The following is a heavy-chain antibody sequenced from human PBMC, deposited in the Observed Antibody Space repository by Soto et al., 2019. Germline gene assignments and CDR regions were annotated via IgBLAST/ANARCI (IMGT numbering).Heavy chain of an antibody. CDR2: IYYTGST. D-gene: IGHD1-26*01. CDR3: ATSLVTSRTRVDY. CDR1: GGSIYTGGFY. J-gene: IGHJ4*02. V-gene: IGHV4-31*03. Sequence: QVQLQESGPGLVKPSQTLSLTCTVSGGSIYTGGFYWSWIRQLPGKGLAWIGYIYYTGSTQYTPSLKSRLTISTDTSDNQFSLRLTSVTAADTAVYYCATSLVTSRTRVDYWGQGTLVTVSS.